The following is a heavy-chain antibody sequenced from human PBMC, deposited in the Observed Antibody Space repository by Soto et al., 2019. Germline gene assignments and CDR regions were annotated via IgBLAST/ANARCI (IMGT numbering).Heavy chain of an antibody. D-gene: IGHD2-15*01. Sequence: QVQLQESGPGLVKPSETLSLTCTVSGGSIRNVYWSWIRQPPGKGLEWIGFIYHSGNTKYNPSLKSRVTISIDTSNNQFSLSLKSVTAADTAVYFCARAHAPTLPFGYWGQGTLVTVSS. J-gene: IGHJ4*02. CDR2: IYHSGNT. V-gene: IGHV4-59*01. CDR3: ARAHAPTLPFGY. CDR1: GGSIRNVY.